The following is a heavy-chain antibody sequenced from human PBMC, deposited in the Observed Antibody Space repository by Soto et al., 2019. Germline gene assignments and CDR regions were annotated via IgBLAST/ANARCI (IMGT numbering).Heavy chain of an antibody. V-gene: IGHV4-4*02. Sequence: SETLSLTCTVSGHSSSGSNLWSGVRQPPGKALEWIGEIYHSGSTNYNPSLKSRVTISVDKSKNQFSLKLSSVTAAATAVYYCASRVTTGYYNEVIDWFDPWGQGTLVTVSS. CDR1: GHSSSGSNL. D-gene: IGHD3-9*01. CDR2: IYHSGST. CDR3: ASRVTTGYYNEVIDWFDP. J-gene: IGHJ5*02.